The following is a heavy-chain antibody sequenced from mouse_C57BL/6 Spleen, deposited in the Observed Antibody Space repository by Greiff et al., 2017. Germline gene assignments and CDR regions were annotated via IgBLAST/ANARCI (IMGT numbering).Heavy chain of an antibody. CDR2: ISSGSGTI. CDR1: GFTFSDYG. V-gene: IGHV5-17*01. D-gene: IGHD2-3*01. J-gene: IGHJ4*01. CDR3: ARDGYYVGYAMDY. Sequence: EVKLMESGGGLVKPGGSLKLSCAASGFTFSDYGMHWVRQAPEKGLEWVAYISSGSGTIYYADTVKGRFTISRDNAKNTLFLQMTILRSEDTAMYCCARDGYYVGYAMDYWGQGTSVTVSS.